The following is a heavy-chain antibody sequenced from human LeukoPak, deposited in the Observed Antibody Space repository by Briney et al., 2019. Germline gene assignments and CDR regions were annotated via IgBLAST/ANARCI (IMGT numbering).Heavy chain of an antibody. D-gene: IGHD1-20*01. CDR3: ATGDGITGPNNWFDP. J-gene: IGHJ5*02. V-gene: IGHV1-69-2*01. CDR2: VDPEDGET. Sequence: ATVKISCKVSGYTFTDYYMHWVQQAPGKGVEGMGLVDPEDGETIYAEKFQGRVTITADTSTDTAYMELSSLRSEDTAVYYCATGDGITGPNNWFDPWGQGTPVTVSS. CDR1: GYTFTDYY.